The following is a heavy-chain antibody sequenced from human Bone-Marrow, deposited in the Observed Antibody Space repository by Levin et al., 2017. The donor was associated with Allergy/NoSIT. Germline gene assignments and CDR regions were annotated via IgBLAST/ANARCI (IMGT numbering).Heavy chain of an antibody. J-gene: IGHJ6*02. D-gene: IGHD2/OR15-2a*01. V-gene: IGHV3-7*01. CDR3: LSGPMDV. CDR2: INEDGSET. CDR1: GFIFTSHW. Sequence: GGSLRLSCAASGFIFTSHWMMWVRQAPGKGLEWLANINEDGSETYYVDSVKGRFTISRDNARNSLYLHLNSLRVDDTAVYFCLSGPMDVWGQGTTVIVSS.